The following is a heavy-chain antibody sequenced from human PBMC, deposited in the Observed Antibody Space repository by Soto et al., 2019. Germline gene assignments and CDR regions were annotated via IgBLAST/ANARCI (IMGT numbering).Heavy chain of an antibody. CDR3: ARDPAPGYYDSSGYYC. D-gene: IGHD3-22*01. Sequence: EVQLVESGGGLVKPGGSLRLSCAASGFTFSSYWMSWVRQAPGKGLEWVANIKQDGSEKYYVDSVKGRFTISRDNAKNSLYLQMNSLRAEDTAVYYCARDPAPGYYDSSGYYCWGQGTLVTVSS. CDR2: IKQDGSEK. J-gene: IGHJ4*02. CDR1: GFTFSSYW. V-gene: IGHV3-7*03.